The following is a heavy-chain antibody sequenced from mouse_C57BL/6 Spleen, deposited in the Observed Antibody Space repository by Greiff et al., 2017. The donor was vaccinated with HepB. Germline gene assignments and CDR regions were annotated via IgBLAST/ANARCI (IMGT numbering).Heavy chain of an antibody. CDR1: GYAFSSYW. D-gene: IGHD1-1*01. J-gene: IGHJ1*03. V-gene: IGHV1-80*01. CDR3: ARRTVVRYFDV. Sequence: VQLQESGAELVKPGASVKISCKASGYAFSSYWMNWVKQRPGKGLEWIGQIYPGDGDTNYNGKFKGKATLTADKSSSTAYMQLSSLTSEDSAVYFCARRTVVRYFDVWGTGTTVTVSS. CDR2: IYPGDGDT.